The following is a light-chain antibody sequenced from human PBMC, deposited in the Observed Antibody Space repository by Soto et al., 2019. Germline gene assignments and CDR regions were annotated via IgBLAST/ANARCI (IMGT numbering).Light chain of an antibody. CDR2: DAS. CDR3: QQRSDRLPIT. CDR1: QSVSSH. J-gene: IGKJ5*01. V-gene: IGKV3-11*01. Sequence: EIVLAQSPATLSLSPGERGTLSCRASQSVSSHLAWYQQKPGQAPRLLTYDASKRPTGIPARFSGSGSGTDFTLTISSLEPEDSAVYYCQQRSDRLPITFGQGTRLEIK.